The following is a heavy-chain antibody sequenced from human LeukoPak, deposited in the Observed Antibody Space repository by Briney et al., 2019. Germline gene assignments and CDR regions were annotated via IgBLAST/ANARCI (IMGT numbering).Heavy chain of an antibody. J-gene: IGHJ4*02. CDR2: IYHSGSA. CDR1: GGSISSSNW. D-gene: IGHD1-1*01. Sequence: SETLSLTCAVSGGSISSSNWWSWVRQPPGKGLEWIGEIYHSGSANYNPSLKSRVTISVDKSKNQFSLKLSSVTAADTAVYYCARDAGVVGTNFDHWGQGTLVTVSS. V-gene: IGHV4-4*02. CDR3: ARDAGVVGTNFDH.